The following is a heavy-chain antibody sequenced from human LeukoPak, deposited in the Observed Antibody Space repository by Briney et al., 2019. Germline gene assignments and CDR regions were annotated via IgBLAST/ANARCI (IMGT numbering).Heavy chain of an antibody. D-gene: IGHD3-10*01. CDR3: AKDLGITMVRGFDY. CDR1: GFTFSRNG. V-gene: IGHV3-30*02. J-gene: IGHJ4*02. Sequence: GGSLRLSCAASGFTFSRNGMHWVRQAPGKGLEWVAFIRYDGSNKYYADSVKGRFTISRDNSKNTLYLQMNSLRAEDTAVYYCAKDLGITMVRGFDYWGQGTLVTVSS. CDR2: IRYDGSNK.